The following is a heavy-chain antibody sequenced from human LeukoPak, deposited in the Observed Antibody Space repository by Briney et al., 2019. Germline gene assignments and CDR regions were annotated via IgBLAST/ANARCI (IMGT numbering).Heavy chain of an antibody. D-gene: IGHD3-22*01. CDR2: ISYDGSNK. CDR3: ANLLFGDSSGYDLDAFDI. V-gene: IGHV3-30*18. J-gene: IGHJ3*02. CDR1: GFTFSSYG. Sequence: PGRSLRLSCAASGFTFSSYGMHWVRQAPGKGPEWVAVISYDGSNKYYADSVKGRFTISRDNSKNTLYLQMNSLRAEDTAVYYCANLLFGDSSGYDLDAFDIWGQGTMVTVSS.